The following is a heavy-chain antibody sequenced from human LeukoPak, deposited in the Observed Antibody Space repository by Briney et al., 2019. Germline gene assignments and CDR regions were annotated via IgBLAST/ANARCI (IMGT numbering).Heavy chain of an antibody. V-gene: IGHV1-69*06. D-gene: IGHD5-18*01. J-gene: IGHJ4*02. CDR2: ITPIFGTA. Sequence: ASVKVSCKASGGTFSNYAINWVRQAPGQGLEWMGGITPIFGTANYLQKFQGRVTITADKSTSTAYMELSRLRSEDTAIYYCPRASSDDTAMATPFAYWGQGTLVTVSS. CDR3: PRASSDDTAMATPFAY. CDR1: GGTFSNYA.